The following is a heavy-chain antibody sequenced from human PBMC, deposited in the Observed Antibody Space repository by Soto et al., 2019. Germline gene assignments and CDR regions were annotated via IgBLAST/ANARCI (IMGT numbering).Heavy chain of an antibody. Sequence: GESLKISCKGSGYSFTSYWISWVRQMPGKGLEWMGRIDPSDSYTNYSPSFQGHVTISADKSISTAYLQWSSLKASDTAMYYCARLRKQLVAPDYYYGMDVWGQGTTVTVS. CDR3: ARLRKQLVAPDYYYGMDV. CDR2: IDPSDSYT. V-gene: IGHV5-10-1*01. D-gene: IGHD6-6*01. CDR1: GYSFTSYW. J-gene: IGHJ6*02.